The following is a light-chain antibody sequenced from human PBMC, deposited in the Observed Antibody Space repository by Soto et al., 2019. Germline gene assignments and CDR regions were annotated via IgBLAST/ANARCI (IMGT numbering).Light chain of an antibody. CDR3: QQYDNYST. CDR1: QTISSW. J-gene: IGKJ1*01. CDR2: DAS. Sequence: DRQITHSPSTLPASVGDRVTITCRASQTISSWLAWYQQKPGKAPDLLIYDASRLAGGVPSRFSGSESGTEFTLTIGSLQPDDFATYFCQQYDNYSTFGRGTKVDI. V-gene: IGKV1-5*01.